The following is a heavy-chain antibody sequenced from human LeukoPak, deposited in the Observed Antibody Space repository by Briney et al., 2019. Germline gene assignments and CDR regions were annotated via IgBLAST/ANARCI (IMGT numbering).Heavy chain of an antibody. CDR2: ISYDGSNK. CDR1: GFTFSSYA. Sequence: GGSLRLSCAASGFTFSSYAMHWVRQAPGKGLEWVAVISYDGSNKYYADSMKGRFTISRDNSKNTLYLQMNSLRAEDTAVYYCARESLRYFDYWGQGTLVTVSS. V-gene: IGHV3-30*04. D-gene: IGHD3-9*01. J-gene: IGHJ4*02. CDR3: ARESLRYFDY.